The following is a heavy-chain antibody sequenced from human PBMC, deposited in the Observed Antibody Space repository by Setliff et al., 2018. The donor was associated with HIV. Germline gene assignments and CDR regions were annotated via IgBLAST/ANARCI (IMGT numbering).Heavy chain of an antibody. Sequence: ASVKVSCKISGYIFSRYGVTWVRQAPGQGLEWMGYISGYTGITHYAQNFQGRVTMTTDPSQYTAYMELRSLKYEDTGVDYCARDAGTGGPGRWVDPWGQGTMVTVSS. V-gene: IGHV1-18*01. J-gene: IGHJ5*02. CDR3: ARDAGTGGPGRWVDP. CDR1: GYIFSRYG. CDR2: ISGYTGIT. D-gene: IGHD1-1*01.